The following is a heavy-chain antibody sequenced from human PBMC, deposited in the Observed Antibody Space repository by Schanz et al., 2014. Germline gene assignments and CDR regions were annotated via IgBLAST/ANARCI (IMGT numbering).Heavy chain of an antibody. CDR1: GFTLSSYA. J-gene: IGHJ4*02. Sequence: QVQLVESGGGLVKPGGSLRLSCAAYGFTLSSYAMHWVRQAPGKGLEWVAVISYDGSNKYYADSVRGRFTISRDRFQNTLYLRMSSLRAEDTAVYFCARAHGNNWYGKGLDYWGQGTQVTVSS. CDR3: ARAHGNNWYGKGLDY. D-gene: IGHD1-1*01. V-gene: IGHV3-30*14. CDR2: ISYDGSNK.